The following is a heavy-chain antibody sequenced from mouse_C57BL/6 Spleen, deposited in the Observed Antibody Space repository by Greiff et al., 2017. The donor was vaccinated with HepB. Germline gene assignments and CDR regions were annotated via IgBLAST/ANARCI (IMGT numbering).Heavy chain of an antibody. CDR2: INPNNGGT. CDR1: GYTFPDYN. D-gene: IGHD2-3*01. Sequence: VQLQQSGPELVKPGASVTMSCKASGYTFPDYNMHWVKQSHGKSLEWIGYINPNNGGTSYNQKFKGKATLTVNKSSSTAYMELRSLTSEDSAVYYCALYDGYYLWYFDVWGTGTTVTGSS. CDR3: ALYDGYYLWYFDV. J-gene: IGHJ1*03. V-gene: IGHV1-22*01.